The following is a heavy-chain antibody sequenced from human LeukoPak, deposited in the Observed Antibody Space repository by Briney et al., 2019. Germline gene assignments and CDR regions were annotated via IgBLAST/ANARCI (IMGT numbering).Heavy chain of an antibody. Sequence: SETLSLTCTVSGGAISSYYWSWIRQPPGRGLDWIGYIYYSGNTKYNPSLKSRVTISVDTSKNQFSLKLSSVTAADTAVYYCARVVDYGDYGSPGYYYYMDVWGKGTTVTVSS. D-gene: IGHD4-17*01. CDR3: ARVVDYGDYGSPGYYYYMDV. V-gene: IGHV4-59*01. CDR1: GGAISSYY. CDR2: IYYSGNT. J-gene: IGHJ6*03.